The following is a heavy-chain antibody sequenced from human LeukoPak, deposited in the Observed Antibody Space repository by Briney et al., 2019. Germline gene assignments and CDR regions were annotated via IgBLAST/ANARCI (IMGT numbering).Heavy chain of an antibody. J-gene: IGHJ4*02. V-gene: IGHV3-23*01. D-gene: IGHD6-19*01. CDR3: ANLEGIAVAGTHYFDY. CDR1: GFIFSSYA. CDR2: ISGSGGST. Sequence: GGSLRLSCAASGFIFSSYAKSWVRQAPGKGLEWVSAISGSGGSTYYADSVKGRFTISRDNSKNTLYLQMNSLRAEDTAVYYCANLEGIAVAGTHYFDYWGQGTLVTVSS.